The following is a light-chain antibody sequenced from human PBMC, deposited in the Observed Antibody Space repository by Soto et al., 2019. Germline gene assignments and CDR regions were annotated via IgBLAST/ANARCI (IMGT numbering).Light chain of an antibody. J-gene: IGKJ4*01. Sequence: EIVMTQSPATLSVSPGEGVTLSCRASERLTTNLAWYQQSPGQAPRLLIYGTYTRATGIPTRFSGSGTGTEFTLTISSLESEDFAVYYCQQYNKWPRTFGGGTKVEIK. CDR1: ERLTTN. CDR3: QQYNKWPRT. CDR2: GTY. V-gene: IGKV3D-15*01.